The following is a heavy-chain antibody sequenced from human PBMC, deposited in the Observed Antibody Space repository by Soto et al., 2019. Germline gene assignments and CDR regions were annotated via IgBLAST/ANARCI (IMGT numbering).Heavy chain of an antibody. CDR2: IYYSGST. V-gene: IGHV4-30-4*01. J-gene: IGHJ4*02. CDR1: GGSISSGDYY. CDR3: ARMDYYFDY. Sequence: PSETLSLTCSVSGGSISSGDYYWNWIRQPPGKGLEWIGHIYYSGSTYYNSSLKSRVTISLDTSKNQFSLRLSSVTAADTAVYYCARMDYYFDYWGQGTLVTVSS.